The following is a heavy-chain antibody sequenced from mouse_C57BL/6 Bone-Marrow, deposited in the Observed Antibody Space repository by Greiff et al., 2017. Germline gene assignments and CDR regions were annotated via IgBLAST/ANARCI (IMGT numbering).Heavy chain of an antibody. CDR3: ARGGTH. CDR1: DSEVFPIAY. J-gene: IGHJ4*01. CDR2: ILPSIGRT. Sequence: QVQLKQSGSELRSPGSSVKLSCKDFDSEVFPIAYLSWVRQKPGHGFEWIGGILPSIGRTIYGEKFEDKATLDADTLSNTAYLELNSLKSEDTDMYDCARGGTHWGQGTSVTVSS. D-gene: IGHD1-1*01. V-gene: IGHV15-2*01.